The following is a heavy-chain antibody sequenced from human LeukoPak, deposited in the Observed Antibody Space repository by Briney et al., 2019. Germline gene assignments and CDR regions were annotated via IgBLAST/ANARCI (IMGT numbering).Heavy chain of an antibody. Sequence: SVKVSCKASGGTFSSYAISWVRQAPGQGLEWMGGIIPIFGTANYAQKFQGRVTITADESTSTAYMELSSLRSEDTAVYYCARGYCSGGSCYSRSRIFDYWGQGTLVTVSS. CDR1: GGTFSSYA. J-gene: IGHJ4*02. CDR2: IIPIFGTA. D-gene: IGHD2-15*01. CDR3: ARGYCSGGSCYSRSRIFDY. V-gene: IGHV1-69*13.